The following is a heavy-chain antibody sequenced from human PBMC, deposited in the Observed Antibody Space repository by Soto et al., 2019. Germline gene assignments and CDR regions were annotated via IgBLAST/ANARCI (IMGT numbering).Heavy chain of an antibody. V-gene: IGHV1-69*06. Sequence: QVQLVQSGAEVKKRGSSVKVSCKASGGTFSSYAISWVRQATGQGLECMGGFIPVFGTANYAQKFQSRVTMNADKSTSTVYMELSSLSPEDTAVYYCASGWGDFPHLGHGTVVTATS. CDR2: FIPVFGTA. J-gene: IGHJ1*01. CDR3: ASGWGDFPH. CDR1: GGTFSSYA. D-gene: IGHD1-26*01.